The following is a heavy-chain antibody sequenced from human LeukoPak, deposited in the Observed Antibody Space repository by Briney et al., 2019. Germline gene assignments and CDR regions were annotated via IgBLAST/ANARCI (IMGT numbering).Heavy chain of an antibody. CDR2: IYYSGST. CDR3: ARGGMAAASN. J-gene: IGHJ4*02. D-gene: IGHD6-13*01. CDR1: GGSISSGDYY. Sequence: SETLSLTCTVSGGSISSGDYYWSWIRQPPGKGLEWIGYIYYSGSTYYNPSLKSRATISVDTSKNQFSLKLSSVTAADTAMYYCARGGMAAASNWGQGTLVTVSS. V-gene: IGHV4-30-4*01.